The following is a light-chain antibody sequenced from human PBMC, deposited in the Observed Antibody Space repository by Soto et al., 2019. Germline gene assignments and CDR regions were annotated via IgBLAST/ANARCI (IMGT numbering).Light chain of an antibody. CDR1: SSNIGSNY. Sequence: QSVLTQPPSASGTPGQRVTISCSGSSSNIGSNYVYWYQQLPGTAPKLLIYRNNQRPSGVPDRFSGSKSGTSASLAISGLRSEDEADYYCSSYTRSNTVVLGGGTKLTVL. J-gene: IGLJ2*01. CDR2: RNN. CDR3: SSYTRSNTVV. V-gene: IGLV1-47*01.